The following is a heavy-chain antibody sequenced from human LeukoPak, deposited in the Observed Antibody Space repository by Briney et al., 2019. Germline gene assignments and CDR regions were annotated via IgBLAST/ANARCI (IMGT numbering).Heavy chain of an antibody. CDR2: INPKSGVT. CDR3: ARDTAMVTPWFDP. D-gene: IGHD5-18*01. V-gene: IGHV1-2*02. CDR1: GFTFTGSY. J-gene: IGHJ5*02. Sequence: GASVKVSCKASGFTFTGSYIHWVRQAPGQGLEWMGWINPKSGVTRYAQKFEGRVTMTRDMSTSTVYMELSSLRSEDTAVYYCARDTAMVTPWFDPWGQGTLVTVS.